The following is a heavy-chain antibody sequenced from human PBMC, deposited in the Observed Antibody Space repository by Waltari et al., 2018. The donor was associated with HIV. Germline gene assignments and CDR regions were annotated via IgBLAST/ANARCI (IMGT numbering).Heavy chain of an antibody. CDR3: VRDDPGYGPIDH. CDR1: GLVFRLYS. V-gene: IGHV3-21*04. D-gene: IGHD5-18*01. J-gene: IGHJ5*02. CDR2: IRRATNEK. Sequence: LVESGGGGVKPGESLRLTSDASGLVFRLYSFNWVRQSPRGGLGWVASIRRATNEKFYLDSVRGRFVISRDDSESSVHLQMDSLKKEDTGKYFCVRDDPGYGPIDHWGRGTLVTV.